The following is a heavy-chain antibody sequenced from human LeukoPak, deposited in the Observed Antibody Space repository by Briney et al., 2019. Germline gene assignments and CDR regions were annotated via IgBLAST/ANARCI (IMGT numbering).Heavy chain of an antibody. D-gene: IGHD2-15*01. J-gene: IGHJ4*02. CDR3: ARENGSGDILDY. CDR2: ISYDGSIK. Sequence: PGGSLRLSCAASGFTFSNFAMHWVRQAPGKGLEWVAVISYDGSIKYYADSVKGRFTISRDNSKNTLYLQMNSLTAEDTSVYYCARENGSGDILDYWGQGTLVTVSS. CDR1: GFTFSNFA. V-gene: IGHV3-30-3*01.